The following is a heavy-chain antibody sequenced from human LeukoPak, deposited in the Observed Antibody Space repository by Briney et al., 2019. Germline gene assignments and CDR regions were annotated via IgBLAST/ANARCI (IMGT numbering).Heavy chain of an antibody. Sequence: ASVKVSCKASGGTFSSYAISWVRQAPGQGLEWMGGIIPIFGTANYAQKFQGRDTITADESTSTAYMELSSLRSEDTAVYYCARDHGSGSYDYWGQGTLVTVSS. CDR1: GGTFSSYA. CDR3: ARDHGSGSYDY. D-gene: IGHD1-26*01. V-gene: IGHV1-69*13. J-gene: IGHJ4*02. CDR2: IIPIFGTA.